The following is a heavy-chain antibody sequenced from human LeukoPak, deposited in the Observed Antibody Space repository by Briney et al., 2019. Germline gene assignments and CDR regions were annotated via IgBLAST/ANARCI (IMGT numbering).Heavy chain of an antibody. CDR1: GFTFGDYA. J-gene: IGHJ4*02. CDR2: IRSKAYGGTT. V-gene: IGHV3-49*04. D-gene: IGHD3-22*01. Sequence: PGGSLRLSCTASGFTFGDYAMSWVRQAPGKGLEWVGFIRSKAYGGTTEYAASVKGRFTISRDDSKSIAYLQMNSLKTEDTAVYYCTRGRSQTMIGLGYWGQGTLVTVSS. CDR3: TRGRSQTMIGLGY.